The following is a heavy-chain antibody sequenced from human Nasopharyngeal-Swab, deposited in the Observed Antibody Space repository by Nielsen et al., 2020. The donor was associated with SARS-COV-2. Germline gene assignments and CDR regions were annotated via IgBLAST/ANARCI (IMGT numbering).Heavy chain of an antibody. Sequence: SAKVSCKASGFSITYRFLHWTRQAPGQALEWMGWITPFNGNAKYAQKFQGRVSITRDGSRTTASLELSSLRPDDTAMYFCASGQCINGVCNPTDGLDVWGQGTSVTVS. J-gene: IGHJ6*02. CDR3: ASGQCINGVCNPTDGLDV. V-gene: IGHV1-45*02. D-gene: IGHD2-8*01. CDR2: ITPFNGNA. CDR1: GFSITYRF.